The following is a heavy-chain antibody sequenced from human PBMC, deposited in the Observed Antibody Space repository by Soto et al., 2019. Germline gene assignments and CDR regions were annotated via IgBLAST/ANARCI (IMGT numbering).Heavy chain of an antibody. CDR2: IIPILGIA. CDR3: ARGGEVVPAARGPSLYYYYMDV. V-gene: IGHV1-69*02. Sequence: QVQLVQSGAEVKKPGSSVKVSCKASGGTFSSYTISWVRQAPGQGLEWMGRIIPILGIANYAQKFQGRVTSTAAKTTSTAAKGLSSLLSEDTAVYYYARGGEVVPAARGPSLYYYYMDVWGKGTTVTVSS. D-gene: IGHD2-2*01. CDR1: GGTFSSYT. J-gene: IGHJ6*03.